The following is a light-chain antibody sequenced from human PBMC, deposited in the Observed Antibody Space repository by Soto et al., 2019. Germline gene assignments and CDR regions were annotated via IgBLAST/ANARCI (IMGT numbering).Light chain of an antibody. CDR3: QQYNNWPFT. J-gene: IGKJ3*01. CDR1: QSVSSN. V-gene: IGKV3D-15*01. CDR2: GAS. Sequence: EIVMTQSPATLSVSPGERATLSCRASQSVSSNVAWYQRKPGQAPRLLIYGASTRATGIPARFSGSGSGTEFTLTISSLQSEDFAVYYCQQYNNWPFTFGPGTKVDI.